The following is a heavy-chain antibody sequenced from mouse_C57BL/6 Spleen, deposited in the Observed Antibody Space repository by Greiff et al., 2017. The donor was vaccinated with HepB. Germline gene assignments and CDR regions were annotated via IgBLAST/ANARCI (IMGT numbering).Heavy chain of an antibody. CDR1: GFSLTSYG. J-gene: IGHJ3*01. CDR3: ARPYYYGSSYSFAY. Sequence: VKLVESGPGLVAPSQSLSITCTVSGFSLTSYGVHWVRQPPGKGLEWLVVIWSDGSTTYNSALKSRLSISKDNSKSQVFLKMNSLQTDDTAMYYCARPYYYGSSYSFAYWGQGTLVTVSA. V-gene: IGHV2-6*03. D-gene: IGHD1-1*01. CDR2: IWSDGST.